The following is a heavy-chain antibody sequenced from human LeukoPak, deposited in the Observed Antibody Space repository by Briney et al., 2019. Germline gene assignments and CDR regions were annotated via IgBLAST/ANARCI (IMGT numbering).Heavy chain of an antibody. V-gene: IGHV4-59*01. CDR2: IYYSGST. CDR1: GGSISSYY. J-gene: IGHJ4*02. D-gene: IGHD3-22*01. CDR3: ARHQDYYDSSADY. Sequence: SETLSLTCTVSGGSISSYYWSWIRQPPGKGLEWIGYIYYSGSTNYNPSLKSRVTISVDTSKNQFSLKLSSVTAADTAVYYCARHQDYYDSSADYWGQGTLVTASS.